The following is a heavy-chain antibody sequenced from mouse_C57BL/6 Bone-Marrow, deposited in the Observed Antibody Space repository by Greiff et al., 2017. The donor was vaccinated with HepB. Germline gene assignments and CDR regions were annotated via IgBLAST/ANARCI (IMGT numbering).Heavy chain of an antibody. D-gene: IGHD1-1*02. CDR3: ARDDGYWYFDV. CDR1: GFTFSDFY. CDR2: SRNKANDYTT. J-gene: IGHJ1*03. V-gene: IGHV7-1*01. Sequence: EVMLVESGGGLVQSGRSLRLSCATSGFTFSDFYMEWVRQAPGKGLEWIAASRNKANDYTTEYSASVKGRFIVSRDTSQSILYLQMNALRAEDTAIYYCARDDGYWYFDVWGTGTTVTGSS.